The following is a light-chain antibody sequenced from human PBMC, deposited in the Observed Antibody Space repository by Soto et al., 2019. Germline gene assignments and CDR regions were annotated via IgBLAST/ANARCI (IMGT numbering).Light chain of an antibody. V-gene: IGLV2-11*01. CDR2: DVT. J-gene: IGLJ2*01. CDR1: SSDVGAYNY. Sequence: HSALTQPRSVSGSPGQSVTISCTGTSSDVGAYNYVSWYQQHPGKAPQVVIYDVTKRPSGVPDRFSGSKSDNTASLTISGLQAEDEADYYCCSYAGSDTLLFGGGTKLTVL. CDR3: CSYAGSDTLL.